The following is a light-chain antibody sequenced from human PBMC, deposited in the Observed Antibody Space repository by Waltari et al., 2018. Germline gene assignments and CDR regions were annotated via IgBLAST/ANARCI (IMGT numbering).Light chain of an antibody. V-gene: IGLV2-8*01. J-gene: IGLJ3*02. CDR1: SRDVGGYNY. CDR2: EVS. CDR3: SSYAGSNLWV. Sequence: QSALTQPPPASGPPGQSVAISCTGTSRDVGGYNYVSWYQQHPGKAPKLIIYEVSKRPSGVPDRFSGSKSGNTASLTVSGLQADDEADYYCSSYAGSNLWVLGGGTKLTVL.